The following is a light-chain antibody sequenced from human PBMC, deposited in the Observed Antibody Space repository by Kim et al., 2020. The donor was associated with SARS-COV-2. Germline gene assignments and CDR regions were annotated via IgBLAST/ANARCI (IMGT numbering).Light chain of an antibody. CDR2: GAS. J-gene: IGKJ5*01. CDR1: QGISRN. V-gene: IGKV1-16*01. Sequence: DIQMTQSPSSLSASVGDRVTITCRASQGISRNLAWFQQKPGKAPRSLIYGASSLQIGVPPRFSGGGSATDFTLIISGLQPEDFATYYCQQYNDYPITFGQGTRLEIK. CDR3: QQYNDYPIT.